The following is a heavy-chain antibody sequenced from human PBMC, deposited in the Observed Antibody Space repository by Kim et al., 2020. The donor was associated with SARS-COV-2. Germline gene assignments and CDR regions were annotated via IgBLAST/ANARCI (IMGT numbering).Heavy chain of an antibody. CDR3: ARLPGGPPFYDSSGYYYAGLYVDY. CDR1: GYSFTSYW. J-gene: IGHJ4*02. CDR2: IYPGDSDT. V-gene: IGHV5-51*01. D-gene: IGHD3-22*01. Sequence: GESLKISCKGSGYSFTSYWIGWVRQMPGKGLEWMGIIYPGDSDTSYSPSFQGQVTISADKSISTAYLQWSSLKASDTAMYYCARLPGGPPFYDSSGYYYAGLYVDYWGQGTLVTVSS.